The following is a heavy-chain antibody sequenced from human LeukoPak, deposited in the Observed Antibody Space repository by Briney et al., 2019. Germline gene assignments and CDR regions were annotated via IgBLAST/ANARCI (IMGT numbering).Heavy chain of an antibody. J-gene: IGHJ4*02. D-gene: IGHD3-10*01. V-gene: IGHV3-66*02. CDR1: GFTVSNNY. Sequence: PGGPLRLSCAVSGFTVSNNYMSWVRQAPGKGLEWVSVIYSGGSTYYADSVKGRFTISRDNSKNTLYLQMNSLRAEDTAVYYCARDYRRLEYWGQGTLVSVSS. CDR2: IYSGGST. CDR3: ARDYRRLEY.